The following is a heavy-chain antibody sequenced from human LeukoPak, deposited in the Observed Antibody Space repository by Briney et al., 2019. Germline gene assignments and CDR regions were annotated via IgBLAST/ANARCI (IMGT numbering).Heavy chain of an antibody. CDR3: ARGPQQLVIDWFDP. V-gene: IGHV6-1*01. Sequence: SQTLSLTCAISGDIVSSNSAAWSWIRQSPSRGLEWLGRTYYRSKWYNDYAVSVKSRITINPDTSKNQFSLQLNSVTPEDTAVYFCARGPQQLVIDWFDPWGQGTLVTVSS. CDR2: TYYRSKWYN. J-gene: IGHJ5*02. CDR1: GDIVSSNSAA. D-gene: IGHD6-13*01.